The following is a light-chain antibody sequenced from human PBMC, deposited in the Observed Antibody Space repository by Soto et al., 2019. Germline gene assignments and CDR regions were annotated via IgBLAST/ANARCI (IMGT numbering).Light chain of an antibody. V-gene: IGKV3-15*01. J-gene: IGKJ1*01. CDR3: LQFSTYPRT. CDR2: GAS. CDR1: QPVSDK. Sequence: EVVMTQSPANLSVSPWVGATLSCWASQPVSDKLAWYQQKPGQAPRLLIYGASARALGIPDRFSGSGSGTEFTLTISSLQPEDFATYYCLQFSTYPRTFGQGTKVDI.